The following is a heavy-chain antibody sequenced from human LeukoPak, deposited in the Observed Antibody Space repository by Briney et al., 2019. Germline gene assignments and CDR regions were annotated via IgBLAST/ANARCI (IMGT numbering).Heavy chain of an antibody. CDR2: IYYSGST. J-gene: IGHJ5*02. D-gene: IGHD6-19*01. CDR1: GGSFSGYY. V-gene: IGHV4-34*01. Sequence: PSETLSLTCAVYGGSFSGYYWSWIRQPPGKGLEWIGSIYYSGSTYYNPSLKSRVTISVDTSKNQFSLKLSSVTAADTAVYYCARLGYSSGPWGQGTLVTVSS. CDR3: ARLGYSSGP.